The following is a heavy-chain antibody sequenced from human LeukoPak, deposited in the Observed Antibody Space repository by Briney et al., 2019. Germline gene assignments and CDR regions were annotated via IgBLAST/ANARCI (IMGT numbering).Heavy chain of an antibody. CDR1: GFTFSDYY. CDR3: VRGYSNDGYAFDM. V-gene: IGHV3-11*04. CDR2: ISSSGSTI. J-gene: IGHJ3*02. Sequence: GGSLRLSCAASGFTFSDYYMSWIRQAPGKGLEWVSYISSSGSTIYYADSVKGRFTISRDNAKKSLFLEMNSLRGEDTAVYYCVRGYSNDGYAFDMWGQGTMVTVSS. D-gene: IGHD4-11*01.